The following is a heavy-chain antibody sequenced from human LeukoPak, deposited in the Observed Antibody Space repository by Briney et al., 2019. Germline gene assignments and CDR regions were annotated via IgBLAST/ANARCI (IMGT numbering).Heavy chain of an antibody. Sequence: ASVKVSCKASGGPFNNYAISWVRQAPGQGLEWMGGIIPMFDSENYAQKFQGRVTITADESTSTAYMELNSLRSEDTAVHFCATDTSITAAGNLTYWGQGTLVTVSS. V-gene: IGHV1-69*13. J-gene: IGHJ4*02. D-gene: IGHD6-13*01. CDR2: IIPMFDSE. CDR1: GGPFNNYA. CDR3: ATDTSITAAGNLTY.